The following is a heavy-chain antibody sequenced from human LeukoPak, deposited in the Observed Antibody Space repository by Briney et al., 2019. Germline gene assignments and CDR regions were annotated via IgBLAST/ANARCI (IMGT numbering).Heavy chain of an antibody. J-gene: IGHJ4*02. CDR2: ISNGGGSA. D-gene: IGHD2-2*01. Sequence: GGSLRLSCAASGFTFSSYPMSWVRQAPGKGLQWVSAISNGGGSAYYADSVRGRFTISRDNSKSTLYLQMNSLRAEDTAIYYCAARPRMPPRFDYWGQGTLVTVSS. V-gene: IGHV3-23*01. CDR3: AARPRMPPRFDY. CDR1: GFTFSSYP.